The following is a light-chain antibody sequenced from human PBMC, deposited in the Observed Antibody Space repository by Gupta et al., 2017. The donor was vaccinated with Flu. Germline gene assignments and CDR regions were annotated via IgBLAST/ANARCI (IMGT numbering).Light chain of an antibody. CDR3: ASWDDILSGRV. J-gene: IGLJ3*02. Sequence: QSVLTQPPSASGTPGQRVTISCSGSSSSIGSNYVYWYQQLPGTAPKLLIYRNNQRPSGVPDRFSGSKSGTSASLAISGLRSEDEADYYCASWDDILSGRVFGGGTKLTVL. CDR1: SSSIGSNY. CDR2: RNN. V-gene: IGLV1-47*01.